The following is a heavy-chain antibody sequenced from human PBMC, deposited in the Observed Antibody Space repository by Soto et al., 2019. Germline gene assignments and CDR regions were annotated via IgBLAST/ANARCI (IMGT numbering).Heavy chain of an antibody. J-gene: IGHJ4*02. Sequence: GGSLRLSCAASGFTFSSYGMHWVRQAPGKGLEWVAVISYDGSNKYYADSVKGRFTISRDNSKNTLYLQMNSLRAEDTAVYYCAKDRGVDTAMVPYFDYWGQGTLVTVSS. D-gene: IGHD5-18*01. CDR3: AKDRGVDTAMVPYFDY. CDR2: ISYDGSNK. CDR1: GFTFSSYG. V-gene: IGHV3-30*18.